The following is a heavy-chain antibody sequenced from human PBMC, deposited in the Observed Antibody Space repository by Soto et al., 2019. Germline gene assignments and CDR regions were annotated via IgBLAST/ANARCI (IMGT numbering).Heavy chain of an antibody. D-gene: IGHD2-8*02. CDR1: GGSFSGYY. CDR2: INHSGST. V-gene: IGHV4-34*01. CDR3: ARDKITGLFDY. Sequence: QVQLQQWGAGLLKPSETLSLTCAVYGGSFSGYYWTWIRQPPGTGLEWIGEINHSGSTNYNPSLKSRFTISVDPSKNQFSLKLTSVTAADTAVYYCARDKITGLFDYWGQGTLVTVSS. J-gene: IGHJ4*02.